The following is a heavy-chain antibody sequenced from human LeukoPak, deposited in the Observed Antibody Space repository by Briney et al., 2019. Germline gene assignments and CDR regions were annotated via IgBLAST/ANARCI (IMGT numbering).Heavy chain of an antibody. J-gene: IGHJ3*02. V-gene: IGHV1-46*01. CDR1: GYIFTSYY. CDR2: INPSGGSI. Sequence: GASVKVSCKASGYIFTSYYMYWVRQAPGQGLEWMGIINPSGGSIRYAQKFQGRVTMTRDTSTSTVYMELSSLRSEDTAVYYCARGRNYYDSSGYYYEGDAFDIWGQETMVTVSS. CDR3: ARGRNYYDSSGYYYEGDAFDI. D-gene: IGHD3-22*01.